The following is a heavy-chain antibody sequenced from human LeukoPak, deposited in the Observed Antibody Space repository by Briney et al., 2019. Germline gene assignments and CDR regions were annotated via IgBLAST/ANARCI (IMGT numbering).Heavy chain of an antibody. J-gene: IGHJ3*01. CDR2: ISAFNGDT. Sequence: ASVKVSCKASGYTFTNYGISWVRQAPGQGLEWMGWISAFNGDTNYAQKLQGRVTMTTDTSTSTAYMDLRRLKSDDTAVYYCARDTRIEQWLVVAAFDLWGQGTMVSVSP. CDR3: ARDTRIEQWLVVAAFDL. CDR1: GYTFTNYG. V-gene: IGHV1-18*01. D-gene: IGHD6-19*01.